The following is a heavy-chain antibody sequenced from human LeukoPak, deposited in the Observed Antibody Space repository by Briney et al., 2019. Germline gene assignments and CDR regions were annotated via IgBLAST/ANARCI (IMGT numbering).Heavy chain of an antibody. D-gene: IGHD3-22*01. CDR1: GGSISSYY. V-gene: IGHV4-4*07. J-gene: IGHJ4*02. CDR3: AGEGHYYDSTGYYYGGEDY. CDR2: IYTRGST. Sequence: PSETLSPTCTVSGGSISSYYWSWIRQPAGKGLEWIGRIYTRGSTNYNPSLKSRVTMSADMSKNQFSLKLSSVTAADAAVYYCAGEGHYYDSTGYYYGGEDYWGQGTLVTVSS.